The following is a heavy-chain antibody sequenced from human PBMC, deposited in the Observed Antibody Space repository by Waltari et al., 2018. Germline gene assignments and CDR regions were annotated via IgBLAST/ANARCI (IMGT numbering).Heavy chain of an antibody. CDR3: ARDGDGRAAAGFDY. V-gene: IGHV4-59*01. Sequence: VQLQESGPGLVKPSETLSLTCTVSGVSISSYYWGWIRQHPGKGLTWIGYIYYGGRNNSNPSLKSRVPISVDTSKNQCSLKLSSVTAADTAVYYCARDGDGRAAAGFDYWGQGTLVTVSS. CDR2: IYYGGRN. D-gene: IGHD6-13*01. CDR1: GVSISSYY. J-gene: IGHJ4*02.